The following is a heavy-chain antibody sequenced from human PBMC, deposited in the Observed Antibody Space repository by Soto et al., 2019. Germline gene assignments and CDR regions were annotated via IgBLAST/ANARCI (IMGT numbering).Heavy chain of an antibody. J-gene: IGHJ6*02. CDR2: IIPISATT. V-gene: IGHV1-69*01. CDR3: ARSQGSSTSLEIYYYYSYGLDV. Sequence: QVQLVQSGAEVKKPGSSVKVSCKASGGTFSSYAISWVRQAPGQGLEWMGGIIPISATTTYAQKFQGRVTITADESTSTASLELSSLRSEDTAVYYCARSQGSSTSLEIYYYYSYGLDVWGQGTTVTVSS. D-gene: IGHD2-2*01. CDR1: GGTFSSYA.